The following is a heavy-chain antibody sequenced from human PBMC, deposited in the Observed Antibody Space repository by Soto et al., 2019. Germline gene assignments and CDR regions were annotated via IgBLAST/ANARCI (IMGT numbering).Heavy chain of an antibody. CDR3: AKGGRQWLVTSDFNY. CDR2: VSHDGRNT. CDR1: GFTFSDYA. J-gene: IGHJ4*02. D-gene: IGHD6-19*01. V-gene: IGHV3-30*18. Sequence: VQLVESGGGMVQPGRSLRLSCAASGFTFSDYARHWVRQAPGKGLEWVAVVSHDGRNTHYADSVKGRFTISRDSSKNTVSLAMTSLRAEDTAVYYCAKGGRQWLVTSDFNYWGQGALVTVSS.